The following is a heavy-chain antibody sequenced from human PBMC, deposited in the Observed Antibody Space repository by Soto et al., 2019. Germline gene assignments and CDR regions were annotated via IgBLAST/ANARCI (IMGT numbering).Heavy chain of an antibody. Sequence: SETLSLTCTVSGGSISSYYWSWIRQPPGKGLEWIGYIYYSGSTNYNPSLKSRVTISVDTSKNQFSLKPSSVTAADTAVYYCARDLIVGARGHNWFDPWGQGTLVTVSS. CDR3: ARDLIVGARGHNWFDP. D-gene: IGHD1-26*01. CDR2: IYYSGST. CDR1: GGSISSYY. V-gene: IGHV4-59*01. J-gene: IGHJ5*02.